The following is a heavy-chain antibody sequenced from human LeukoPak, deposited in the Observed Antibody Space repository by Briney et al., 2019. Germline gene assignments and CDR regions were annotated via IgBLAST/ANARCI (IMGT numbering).Heavy chain of an antibody. CDR3: AKDRGDGCFDY. J-gene: IGHJ4*02. V-gene: IGHV3-23*01. CDR1: GFTFSSYG. Sequence: GGSLRLSCAASGFTFSSYGMSWVRQAPGKGLEWVSAISGSGGSTYYADSVKGRFTISRDNSRNTLYLQMNSLRAEDTAVYYCAKDRGDGCFDYWGQGTLVTVSS. D-gene: IGHD5-24*01. CDR2: ISGSGGST.